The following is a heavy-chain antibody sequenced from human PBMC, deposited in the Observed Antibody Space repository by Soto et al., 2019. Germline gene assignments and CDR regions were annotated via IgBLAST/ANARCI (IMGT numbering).Heavy chain of an antibody. D-gene: IGHD2-8*02. CDR3: ARVKQRLVVDC. V-gene: IGHV4-30-4*01. CDR1: GGSINSGDYY. Sequence: KPSETLSLTCTVSGGSINSGDYYWSWIRQPPGKGLEWIVYIYYTGSTYYNPSLKSRISMSVDTSTNQLSLILSSVTAADTAVYYCARVKQRLVVDCWGQGTLVTVSS. CDR2: IYYTGST. J-gene: IGHJ4*02.